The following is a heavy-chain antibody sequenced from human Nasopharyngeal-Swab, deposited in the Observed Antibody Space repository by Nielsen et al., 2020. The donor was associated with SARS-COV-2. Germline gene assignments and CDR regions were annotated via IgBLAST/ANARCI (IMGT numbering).Heavy chain of an antibody. V-gene: IGHV1-18*01. D-gene: IGHD3-22*01. CDR3: ARSTMIVVVITDDAFDI. J-gene: IGHJ3*02. Sequence: ASVKVSCKASGYTFKSFAVNWVRQAPGQGLEWMGWISAYNGNTNYAQNLQGRVTMTTDTSTSTAYMELRSLRSDDTAVYYCARSTMIVVVITDDAFDIWGQGTMVTVSS. CDR1: GYTFKSFA. CDR2: ISAYNGNT.